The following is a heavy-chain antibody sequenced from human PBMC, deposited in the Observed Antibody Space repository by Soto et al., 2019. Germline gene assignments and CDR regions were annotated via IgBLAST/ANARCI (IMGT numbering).Heavy chain of an antibody. Sequence: SETLSLTCAVYGGSFSGYYWSWIRQPPGKELEWIGEINHSGSTNYNPSLKSRVTISVDTSKNQFSLKLSSVTAADTAVYYCATRITMVRGAYGPRGCWFDPWGQGTLVTVSS. J-gene: IGHJ5*02. CDR3: ATRITMVRGAYGPRGCWFDP. CDR2: INHSGST. V-gene: IGHV4-34*01. D-gene: IGHD3-10*01. CDR1: GGSFSGYY.